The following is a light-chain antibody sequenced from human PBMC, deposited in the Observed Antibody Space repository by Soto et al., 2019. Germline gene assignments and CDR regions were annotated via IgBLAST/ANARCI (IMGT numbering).Light chain of an antibody. J-gene: IGLJ2*01. Sequence: QGVVTQEPSLTVSPGGTVTLTCGSSTGAVTSGHYPYWFQQKPGQAPRTLIYDTTKKHSWTPARFSGSLLGGKAALTLTGAQPEDEAEYYCLLSYTRARHVVFGGGTKVTV. V-gene: IGLV7-46*01. CDR3: LLSYTRARHVV. CDR2: DTT. CDR1: TGAVTSGHY.